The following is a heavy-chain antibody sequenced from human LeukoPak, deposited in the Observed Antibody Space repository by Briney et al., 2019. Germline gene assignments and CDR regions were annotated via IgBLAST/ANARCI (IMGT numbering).Heavy chain of an antibody. CDR2: IWYGGSNK. CDR3: AKDGEDQLLSRGGLYYYYYMDV. D-gene: IGHD2-2*01. Sequence: PGGSLRLSCAASGFTFSSYGMHWVRRAPGKGLEWVAVIWYGGSNKYYADSVKGRFTISRDNSKNTLYPQMNSLRAEDTAVYYCAKDGEDQLLSRGGLYYYYYMDVWGKGTTVTVSS. V-gene: IGHV3-30*02. J-gene: IGHJ6*03. CDR1: GFTFSSYG.